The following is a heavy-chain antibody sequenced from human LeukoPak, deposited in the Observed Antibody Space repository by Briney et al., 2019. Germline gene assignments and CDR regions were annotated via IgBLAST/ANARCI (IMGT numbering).Heavy chain of an antibody. D-gene: IGHD3-22*01. CDR2: IYYSGST. CDR1: GGSISYYY. CDR3: ASYDSSGASGN. V-gene: IGHV4-59*08. Sequence: PSETLSLTCTVSGGSISYYYWSWIRQPPGKGVEWIGYIYYSGSTNYNPSLKSRVTISVDTSKNQFSLKLSSVTAADTAVYYCASYDSSGASGNWGQGTLVTVSS. J-gene: IGHJ4*02.